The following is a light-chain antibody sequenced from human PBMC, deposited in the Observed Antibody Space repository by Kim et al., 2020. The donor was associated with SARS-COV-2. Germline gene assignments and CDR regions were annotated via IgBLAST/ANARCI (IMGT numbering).Light chain of an antibody. Sequence: VALGQTVRITCQGDSLRSYYASWYQQKPGQAPVLVIYGKNNRPSGIPDRFSGSSSGNTASFTITGAQAEDEADYYCNSRDSSGNQVFGGGTQLTVL. CDR2: GKN. V-gene: IGLV3-19*01. CDR3: NSRDSSGNQV. CDR1: SLRSYY. J-gene: IGLJ2*01.